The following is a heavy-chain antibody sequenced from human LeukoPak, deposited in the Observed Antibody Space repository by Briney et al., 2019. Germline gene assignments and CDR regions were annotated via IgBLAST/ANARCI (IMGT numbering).Heavy chain of an antibody. CDR3: ASQTSIAAYFDS. CDR1: GFKYN. J-gene: IGHJ4*02. CDR2: ISFDGSTA. Sequence: GGSLRLSCAASGFKYNMHWVRQAPGKGLEWVAFISFDGSTAYYADSVQDRFTFSRDTSNNTLHLQMNSLRTEDTAVYYCASQTSIAAYFDSWGQGTLVTVSS. V-gene: IGHV3-30*04. D-gene: IGHD2-21*01.